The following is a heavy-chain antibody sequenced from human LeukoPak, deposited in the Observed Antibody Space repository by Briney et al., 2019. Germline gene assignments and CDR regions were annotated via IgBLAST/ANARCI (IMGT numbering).Heavy chain of an antibody. CDR2: IKQDGSEK. V-gene: IGHV3-7*01. Sequence: GGSLRLSCAASGFTFSSYWMSWVRQAPGKGLEWVANIKQDGSEKYYVDSVKGRFTISRNNAKSSMWLQMSSLRAEDTAAYYCGRDQTPFYWGQGSLVTVSS. CDR3: GRDQTPFY. D-gene: IGHD2-15*01. J-gene: IGHJ4*02. CDR1: GFTFSSYW.